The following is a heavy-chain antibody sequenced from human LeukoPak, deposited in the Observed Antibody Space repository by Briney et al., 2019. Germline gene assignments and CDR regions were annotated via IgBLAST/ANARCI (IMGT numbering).Heavy chain of an antibody. CDR3: VRGALPGDNWHFDL. J-gene: IGHJ2*01. CDR1: GFPFSAYD. Sequence: GGSLRLSCATSGFPFSAYDMHWVRQAPGKGLEWVSAFGSAGDTYYPGAVKGRFTISRDYAKNSLYLQMNSLRAGDTAVYFCVRGALPGDNWHFDLWGRGTLVTVSS. CDR2: FGSAGDT. V-gene: IGHV3-13*01.